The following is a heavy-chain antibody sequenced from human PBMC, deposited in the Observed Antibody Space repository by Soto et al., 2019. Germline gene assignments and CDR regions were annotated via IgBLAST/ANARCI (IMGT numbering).Heavy chain of an antibody. D-gene: IGHD1-26*01. CDR2: IPSDGRDV. V-gene: IGHV3-74*01. CDR3: TRDDSGLGIDY. CDR1: GSNFRDFW. Sequence: GGSLRLSCEASGSNFRDFWMHWVRQPPGKGPEWVSNIPSDGRDVSYADSVRGRFTISRDDARNTLCLQMSDLRVEDTAIYYCTRDDSGLGIDYWGQGTQVTVSS. J-gene: IGHJ4*02.